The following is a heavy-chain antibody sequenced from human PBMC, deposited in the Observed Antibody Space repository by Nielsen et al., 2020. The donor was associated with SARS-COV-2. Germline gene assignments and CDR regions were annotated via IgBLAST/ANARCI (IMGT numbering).Heavy chain of an antibody. CDR2: MNPNSDNT. D-gene: IGHD3-22*01. Sequence: ASVKVSCKASGYTFTSYDINWVRQATGQGLEWMGWMNPNSDNTGYAQKFQGRLTMTRNTSISTAYMELSSLRSEDTAVYYCAHVGYYNDWDPRPYGLDGWGQGTTVTVSS. CDR3: AHVGYYNDWDPRPYGLDG. V-gene: IGHV1-8*01. J-gene: IGHJ6*02. CDR1: GYTFTSYD.